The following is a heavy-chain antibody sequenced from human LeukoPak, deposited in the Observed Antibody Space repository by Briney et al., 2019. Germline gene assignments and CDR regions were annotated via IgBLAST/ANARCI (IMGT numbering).Heavy chain of an antibody. V-gene: IGHV4-59*08. J-gene: IGHJ6*02. CDR2: IYYSGGA. CDR1: GGSISGFY. Sequence: SETLSLTCSVSGGSISGFYWSWIRQPPGRGLEWIGQIYYSGGAHYNPSLKSRVTISFDTPQNQFSLKLRSVTAADTAVYSCARHGQTYYYGMDLWGQGTTVTVSS. CDR3: ARHGQTYYYGMDL.